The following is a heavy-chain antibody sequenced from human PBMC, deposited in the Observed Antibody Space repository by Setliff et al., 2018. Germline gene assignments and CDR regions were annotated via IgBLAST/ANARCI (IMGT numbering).Heavy chain of an antibody. V-gene: IGHV3-15*05. J-gene: IGHJ6*03. D-gene: IGHD2-2*01. CDR3: SRDPDCSSTRCHYYYYYMDV. Sequence: GGSLRLSCAASGFTFSDIWMNWVRQAPGKGLEWVGRIKANTDGGAADYAAPVKGRFTISRDDSKSIAYLQMNNLRTEDTAVYYCSRDPDCSSTRCHYYYYYMDVWGKGTTVTVSS. CDR2: IKANTDGGAA. CDR1: GFTFSDIW.